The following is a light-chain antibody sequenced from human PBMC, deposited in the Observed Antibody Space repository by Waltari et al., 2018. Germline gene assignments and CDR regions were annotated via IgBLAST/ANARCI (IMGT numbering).Light chain of an antibody. CDR2: DSN. J-gene: IGLJ1*01. CDR3: QSYDSSLSGSYV. V-gene: IGLV1-40*01. Sequence: QSVLTQPPSVSGAPGQRVTISCTGSSSNIGSGYDVHWYQHLPGTAPKLLIYDSNSRPAGVPARSSGSKSGTSASLAITGLQAEDEADYYCQSYDSSLSGSYVFGTGTKVTVL. CDR1: SSNIGSGYD.